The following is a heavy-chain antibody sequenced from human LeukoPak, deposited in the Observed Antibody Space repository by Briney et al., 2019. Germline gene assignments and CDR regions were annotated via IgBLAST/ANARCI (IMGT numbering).Heavy chain of an antibody. J-gene: IGHJ4*02. V-gene: IGHV1-2*02. CDR3: ARVSSGSYTQFGY. D-gene: IGHD1-26*01. CDR2: INPNSGGT. Sequence: ASVKVSCKASGYTFTGYYMHWVRQAPGQGLEWMGWINPNSGGTNYAQKFQGRVTMTRDTSISTAYMELSRLRSDDTAVYYCARVSSGSYTQFGYWGQGTLVTVSS. CDR1: GYTFTGYY.